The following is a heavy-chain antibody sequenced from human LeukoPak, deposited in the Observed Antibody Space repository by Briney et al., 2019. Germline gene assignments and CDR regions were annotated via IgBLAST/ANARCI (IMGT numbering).Heavy chain of an antibody. CDR1: GFTFSSYW. V-gene: IGHV3-74*01. CDR2: IKSDGSST. J-gene: IGHJ4*02. D-gene: IGHD6-19*01. CDR3: ARSTGWYYFDY. Sequence: GGSLRLSCAASGFTFSSYWMHWVRQAPGKGLVWVSRIKSDGSSTDYADSVKGRFTLSRDNAKNTLYLQMDSLRAEDTAVYYCARSTGWYYFDYWGQGTLVTVSS.